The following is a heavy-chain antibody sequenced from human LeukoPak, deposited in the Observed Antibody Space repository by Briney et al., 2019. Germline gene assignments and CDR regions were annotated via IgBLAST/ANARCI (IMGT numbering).Heavy chain of an antibody. J-gene: IGHJ4*02. CDR3: ARGIRYFDWLPPFDY. V-gene: IGHV4-38-2*02. CDR1: GYSISSGYY. Sequence: PSETLSLTCTVSGYSISSGYYWGWIRQPPGKGLEWIGSIYHSGSTYYNPSLKSRVTISVDTSKNQFSLKLSSVTAADTAVYYCARGIRYFDWLPPFDYWGQGTLVTVSS. D-gene: IGHD3-9*01. CDR2: IYHSGST.